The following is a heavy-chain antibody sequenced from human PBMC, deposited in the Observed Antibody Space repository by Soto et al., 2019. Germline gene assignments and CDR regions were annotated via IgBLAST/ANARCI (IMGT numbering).Heavy chain of an antibody. CDR1: GYTFTSYY. V-gene: IGHV1-46*03. Sequence: QVQLVQSGAEVKKPGASVKVSCKASGYTFTSYYMHWVRQAPGQGLEWMGIINPSGGSTSYAQKFQGRVTMTTDTSTSTDHMELSSLRSEDTAVYYCARIQGSGITGTTGWFDPWGQGTRVTVSS. J-gene: IGHJ5*02. CDR3: ARIQGSGITGTTGWFDP. CDR2: INPSGGST. D-gene: IGHD1-20*01.